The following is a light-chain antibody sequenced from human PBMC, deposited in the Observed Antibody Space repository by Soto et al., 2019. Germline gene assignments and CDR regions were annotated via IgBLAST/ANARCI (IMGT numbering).Light chain of an antibody. CDR1: SSDVGGYKY. CDR3: SSYTSSSRWV. J-gene: IGLJ3*02. Sequence: QSALTQPASVSGSPGQSITISCTGTSSDVGGYKYVSWYQQHPGKAPKLMIYDVSNRPSGVSNRFSGSKSGNTASLTISGLQAEEEADYHCSSYTSSSRWVFGGGTKLTVL. CDR2: DVS. V-gene: IGLV2-14*01.